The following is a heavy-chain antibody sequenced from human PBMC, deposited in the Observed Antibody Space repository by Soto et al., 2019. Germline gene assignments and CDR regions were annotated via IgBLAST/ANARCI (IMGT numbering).Heavy chain of an antibody. V-gene: IGHV4-59*01. CDR2: IYYSGST. J-gene: IGHJ4*02. D-gene: IGHD3-22*01. Sequence: KPSETLSLTCTVSGGSISSYYWGGIRQPPGKGLEWIGYIYYSGSTNYNPSLKSRVTISVDTSKNQFSLKLSSVTAADTAVYYCARDRIDSSGYIDYWGQGTLVTVSS. CDR1: GGSISSYY. CDR3: ARDRIDSSGYIDY.